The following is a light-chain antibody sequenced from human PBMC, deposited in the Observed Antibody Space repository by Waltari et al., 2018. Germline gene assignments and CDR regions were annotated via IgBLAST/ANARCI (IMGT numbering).Light chain of an antibody. Sequence: TVLTQSPGTLSLSPGERATLSCMASQSVSSSSLAWYQLKSGQAPRLLIYGASSRATGIPDRFSGSGSGTYFTLTISRLEREEFAVYYCQQYGSSPWTFGQGTKVEVK. CDR3: QQYGSSPWT. V-gene: IGKV3-20*01. CDR2: GAS. J-gene: IGKJ1*01. CDR1: QSVSSSS.